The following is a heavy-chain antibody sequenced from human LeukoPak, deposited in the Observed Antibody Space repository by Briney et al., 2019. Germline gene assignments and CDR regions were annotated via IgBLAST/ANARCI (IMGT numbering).Heavy chain of an antibody. Sequence: GGSLRLSCAASGFTFSNHWMHWVRQAPGKGLMWVSRITTDGSSTVYADSVKGRFTISRDNAKNTVYLQVNSLRAEDTAVYHCARLGGGSDFDSWGQGTLVTVSS. CDR2: ITTDGSST. CDR3: ARLGGGSDFDS. CDR1: GFTFSNHW. D-gene: IGHD3-10*01. J-gene: IGHJ4*02. V-gene: IGHV3-74*01.